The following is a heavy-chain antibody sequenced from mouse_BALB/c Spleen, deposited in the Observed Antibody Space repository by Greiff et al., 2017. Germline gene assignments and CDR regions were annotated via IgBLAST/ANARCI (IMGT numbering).Heavy chain of an antibody. CDR2: ISTYYGDA. Sequence: VQLQQSGAELVRPGVSVKISCKGSGYTFTDYAMHWVKQSHAKSLEWIGVISTYYGDASYNQKFKGKATMTVDKSSSTAYMELARLTSEDSAIYSCARGDDYGYAMDYWGQGTSVTVSS. CDR1: GYTFTDYA. V-gene: IGHV1S137*01. CDR3: ARGDDYGYAMDY. D-gene: IGHD2-4*01. J-gene: IGHJ4*01.